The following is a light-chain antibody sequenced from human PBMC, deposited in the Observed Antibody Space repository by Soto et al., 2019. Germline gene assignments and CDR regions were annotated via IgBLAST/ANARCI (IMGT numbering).Light chain of an antibody. Sequence: AIQLTQSPSSLSASVGDRVTITCRASQGISSALAWYQQKPGKAPKLLIYDASSLESGVPSRFSGSGSGTDVTLTISSLQPEDFATYYCQQFNSYPRFTFGPGTKVDIK. J-gene: IGKJ3*01. V-gene: IGKV1-13*02. CDR1: QGISSA. CDR3: QQFNSYPRFT. CDR2: DAS.